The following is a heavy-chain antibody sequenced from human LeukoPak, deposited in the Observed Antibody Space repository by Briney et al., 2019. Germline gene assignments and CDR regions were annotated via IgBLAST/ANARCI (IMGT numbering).Heavy chain of an antibody. CDR2: IYHSGST. CDR3: ARDYSNYYYYGMDV. V-gene: IGHV4-61*01. CDR1: GGSISGSSYY. D-gene: IGHD4-11*01. Sequence: SETLSLTCTVSGGSISGSSYYWGWIRQPPGKGLEWIGYIYHSGSTNYNPSLKSRVTISVDTSKNQFSLKLSSVTAADTAVYYCARDYSNYYYYGMDVWGQGTTVTVSS. J-gene: IGHJ6*02.